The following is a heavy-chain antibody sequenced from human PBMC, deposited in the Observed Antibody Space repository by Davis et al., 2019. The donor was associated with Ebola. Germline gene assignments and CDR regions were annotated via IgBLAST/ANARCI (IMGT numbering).Heavy chain of an antibody. D-gene: IGHD4-17*01. V-gene: IGHV1-69*06. CDR3: ARDQLTVTETRVYYYYGMDV. CDR1: GGTFSSYA. Sequence: AASVKVSCKASGGTFSSYAISWVRQAPGQGLEWMGGIIPIFGTANYAQKFQSRVTITADKSTSTAYMELSSLRSDDTAVYYCARDQLTVTETRVYYYYGMDVWGQGTTVTVSS. J-gene: IGHJ6*02. CDR2: IIPIFGTA.